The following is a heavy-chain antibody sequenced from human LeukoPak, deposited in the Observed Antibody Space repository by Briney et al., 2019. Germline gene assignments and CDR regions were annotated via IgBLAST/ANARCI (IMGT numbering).Heavy chain of an antibody. Sequence: SETLSLTCTVSGGSISSSSYYWGWIRQPPGKGLEWIGSIYYSGSTYYNPSLKSRVTISVDTSKNQFSLKLSSVTAADTAVYYCARVDQGSGSGPPVDYWGQGTLVTVSS. CDR3: ARVDQGSGSGPPVDY. CDR2: IYYSGST. J-gene: IGHJ4*02. D-gene: IGHD6-19*01. V-gene: IGHV4-39*07. CDR1: GGSISSSSYY.